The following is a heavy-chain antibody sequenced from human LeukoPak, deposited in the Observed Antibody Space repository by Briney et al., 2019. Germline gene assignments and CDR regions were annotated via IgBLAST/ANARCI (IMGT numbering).Heavy chain of an antibody. J-gene: IGHJ2*01. Sequence: SGTLSLTCAVSGGSISSSNWWSWVRQPPGKGLEWIGEIYHSGSTNYNPSLESRVTISVDTSKNQFSLKLSSVTATDTAVYYCARGVSMIVVVIHDWYFDLWGRGTLVTVSS. CDR1: GGSISSSNW. V-gene: IGHV4-4*02. CDR2: IYHSGST. D-gene: IGHD3-22*01. CDR3: ARGVSMIVVVIHDWYFDL.